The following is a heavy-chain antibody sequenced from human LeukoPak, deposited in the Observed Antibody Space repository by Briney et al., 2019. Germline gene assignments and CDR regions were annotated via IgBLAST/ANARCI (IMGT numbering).Heavy chain of an antibody. Sequence: GGSLRLSCAASGFTFSRYGISWVRQAPGKGLEWVSYISSSSDAVSYADSVRGRFAISRDNAKNSLYLQMNSLRAEDTGVYYCAREVDIVMVGYWGQGTLVTVSS. CDR1: GFTFSRYG. D-gene: IGHD5-18*01. J-gene: IGHJ4*02. CDR3: AREVDIVMVGY. V-gene: IGHV3-48*04. CDR2: ISSSSDAV.